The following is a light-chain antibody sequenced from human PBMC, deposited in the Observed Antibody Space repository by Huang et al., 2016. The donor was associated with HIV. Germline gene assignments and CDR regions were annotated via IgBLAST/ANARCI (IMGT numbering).Light chain of an antibody. CDR3: QQYNNWPPIT. CDR1: QRVSSN. CDR2: GAS. J-gene: IGKJ5*01. V-gene: IGKV3-15*01. Sequence: ELVMTQSPVTLSVSPGQRATLSCRASQRVSSNLAWYQQKPGQAPRLLIYGASTRATGVPARFSGSGAGTEFTLTISSLQSEDFALYYCQQYNNWPPITFGQGTRLEIK.